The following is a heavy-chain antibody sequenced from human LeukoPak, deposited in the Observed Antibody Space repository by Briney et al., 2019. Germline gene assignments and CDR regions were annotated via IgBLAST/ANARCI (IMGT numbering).Heavy chain of an antibody. J-gene: IGHJ4*02. CDR3: ARDSAWGQPDY. CDR1: GFTFNTYA. Sequence: GRSLRLSCVASGFTFNTYAMHWVRQAPGKGLEWVAVISYDGSNKFYADSVKGRFTISRDNSKNTLYLQMNSLRAEDTAVYYCARDSAWGQPDYRGQGALVTVSS. CDR2: ISYDGSNK. V-gene: IGHV3-30-3*01. D-gene: IGHD7-27*01.